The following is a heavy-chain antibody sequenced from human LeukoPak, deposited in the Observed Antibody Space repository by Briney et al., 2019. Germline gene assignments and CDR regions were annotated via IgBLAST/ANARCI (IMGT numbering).Heavy chain of an antibody. D-gene: IGHD2-2*01. CDR1: GFTFSSYS. CDR2: ISSSSSYI. Sequence: PGGSLRLSCAASGFTFSSYSMNWVRQAPGKGLEWVSSISSSSSYIYYADSVKGRFTISRDNAKNSLYLQMNSLRTEDTAVYYCTTDSFTVIVPAAKGPWGRGTLVTVSS. J-gene: IGHJ5*02. CDR3: TTDSFTVIVPAAKGP. V-gene: IGHV3-21*03.